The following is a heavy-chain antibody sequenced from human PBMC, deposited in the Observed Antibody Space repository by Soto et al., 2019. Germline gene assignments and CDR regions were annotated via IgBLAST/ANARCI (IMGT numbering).Heavy chain of an antibody. V-gene: IGHV2-70*11. CDR2: IDWDDDR. Sequence: QSGPTLVNPTQTLTLTCTFSGFSLSTSGMCVSWIRQPPGKALEWLARIDWDDDRYYSTSLKTRLTISKDTSKNQVVLKMTNMDPVDTATYYCARIRKEGSGWYFFDYWGQGTLVTVSS. CDR1: GFSLSTSGMC. J-gene: IGHJ4*02. CDR3: ARIRKEGSGWYFFDY. D-gene: IGHD6-19*01.